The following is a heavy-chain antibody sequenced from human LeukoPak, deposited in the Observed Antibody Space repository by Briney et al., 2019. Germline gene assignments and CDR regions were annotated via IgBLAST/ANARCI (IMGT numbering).Heavy chain of an antibody. D-gene: IGHD4-23*01. CDR2: ISSSGSTI. CDR3: ARERGGSYYFDY. V-gene: IGHV3-48*01. CDR1: GFTFRSYW. J-gene: IGHJ4*02. Sequence: PGGSLRLSCAASGFTFRSYWMSWVRQAPGKGLEGVSYISSSGSTIYYADSVKGRFTISRDNAKNSLYLQMNSLRAEDTAVYYCARERGGSYYFDYWGLGTLVTVSS.